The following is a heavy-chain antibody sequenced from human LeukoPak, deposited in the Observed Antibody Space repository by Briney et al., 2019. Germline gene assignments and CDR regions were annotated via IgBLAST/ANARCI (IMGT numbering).Heavy chain of an antibody. V-gene: IGHV3-30-3*01. J-gene: IGHJ4*02. CDR2: ISSDGNTQ. CDR1: GFTFSSYA. Sequence: PGGSLRLSCAASGFTFSSYAMHWVRQAPGKGLDWAAVISSDGNTQYYADSVKGRFTISRDNAKNSLYLQMNSLRAEDTAVYYCARASIAVDYWGQGTLVTVSS. D-gene: IGHD6-6*01. CDR3: ARASIAVDY.